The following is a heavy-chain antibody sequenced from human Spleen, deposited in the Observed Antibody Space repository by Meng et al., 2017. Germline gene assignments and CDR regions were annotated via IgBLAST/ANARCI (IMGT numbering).Heavy chain of an antibody. CDR2: ISNTGSTI. CDR1: GFPFSSYE. D-gene: IGHD3-22*01. Sequence: GESLKISCVVSGFPFSSYEMNWVRQAPGKGLEWVSYISNTGSTIYYAGSVKGRFTISRDNTKNSLYLQMNSLRAEDTAVYYCERVSGGIYSSGYRGWFAPWGQGTLVTVSS. J-gene: IGHJ5*01. CDR3: ERVSGGIYSSGYRGWFAP. V-gene: IGHV3-48*03.